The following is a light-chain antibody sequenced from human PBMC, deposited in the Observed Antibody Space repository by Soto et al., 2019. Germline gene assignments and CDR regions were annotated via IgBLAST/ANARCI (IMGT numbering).Light chain of an antibody. J-gene: IGKJ2*01. CDR2: AAS. V-gene: IGKV1-39*01. Sequence: DIQMTQSPSSLSASVGDRVTVTCRASQSISNYLNWYQQKPGKDPKVLIYAASSLQGGVPSRFSGSGPGTDFALTISSLKPDDFATYYCPQPYSVPHTFGQGTKLEIK. CDR3: PQPYSVPHT. CDR1: QSISNY.